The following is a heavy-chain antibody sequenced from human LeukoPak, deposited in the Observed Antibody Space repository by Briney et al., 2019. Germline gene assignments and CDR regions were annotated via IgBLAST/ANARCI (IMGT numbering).Heavy chain of an antibody. V-gene: IGHV3-7*01. CDR2: IKEDGSEK. CDR1: GFSFSNYW. CDR3: ARDEFRPLGY. J-gene: IGHJ4*02. Sequence: GGSLRLSCAASGFSFSNYWMSWVRQAPGNGLEWVANIKEDGSEKYYVDSVRGRFTISRDNAKNSLYLQMNSLRAEDTALYYCARDEFRPLGYWGQGTLVTVSS.